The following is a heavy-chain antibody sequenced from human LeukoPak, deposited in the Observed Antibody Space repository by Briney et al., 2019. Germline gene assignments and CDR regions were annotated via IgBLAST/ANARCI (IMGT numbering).Heavy chain of an antibody. V-gene: IGHV4-59*01. D-gene: IGHD4-17*01. CDR1: GGSISTFY. Sequence: SETLSLTCTVSGGSISTFYWSWIRQAPGKGLEWIGHIYYSGNTNYNPSLKSRVTISVDTSKNQFSLKLSSVTAADTAVYYCARDDPQTTEPEVMDVWGQGITVTVSS. J-gene: IGHJ6*02. CDR2: IYYSGNT. CDR3: ARDDPQTTEPEVMDV.